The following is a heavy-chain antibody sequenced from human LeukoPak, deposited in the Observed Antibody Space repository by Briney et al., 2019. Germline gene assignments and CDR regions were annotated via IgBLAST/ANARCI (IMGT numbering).Heavy chain of an antibody. V-gene: IGHV3-30*03. J-gene: IGHJ4*02. CDR3: ARGEYDILTGYPNSGFDY. CDR1: GFTFSNYG. Sequence: PGGSLRLSCAASGFTFSNYGMHWVRQAPGKGLEWVAVISYDGSNKYYVDSVKGRFTISRDNSKNTLYLQMNSLRAEDTAVYYCARGEYDILTGYPNSGFDYWGQGTLVTVSS. CDR2: ISYDGSNK. D-gene: IGHD3-9*01.